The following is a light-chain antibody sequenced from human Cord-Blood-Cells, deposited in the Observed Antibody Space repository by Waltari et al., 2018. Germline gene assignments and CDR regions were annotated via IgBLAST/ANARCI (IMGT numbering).Light chain of an antibody. Sequence: NFMLTQPHSVSESPGKTVTISCTRSSGSIASNYVQWYQQPPGSSPTTVIYEDNQRPSGVPDRFSASIDSSSNSASLTISGLKTEDEADYYCQSYDSSNVVFGGGTKLTVL. V-gene: IGLV6-57*01. CDR2: EDN. CDR1: SGSIASNY. CDR3: QSYDSSNVV. J-gene: IGLJ2*01.